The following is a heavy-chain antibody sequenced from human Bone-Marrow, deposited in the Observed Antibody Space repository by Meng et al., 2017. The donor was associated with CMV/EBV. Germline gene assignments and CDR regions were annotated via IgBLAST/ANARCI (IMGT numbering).Heavy chain of an antibody. CDR1: GYTYTSYG. V-gene: IGHV1-18*01. CDR3: ARGTYYDILPDYFPTSHYYYGMDV. J-gene: IGHJ6*02. Sequence: ASVKVSCKASGYTYTSYGVSWVRQAPGQGPEWMGLISGYNGNTYYAQKFQGRVTMTTDTSTTTAYMELRSLRSDDTAVYYCARGTYYDILPDYFPTSHYYYGMDVWGQGTTVTVSS. D-gene: IGHD3-9*01. CDR2: ISGYNGNT.